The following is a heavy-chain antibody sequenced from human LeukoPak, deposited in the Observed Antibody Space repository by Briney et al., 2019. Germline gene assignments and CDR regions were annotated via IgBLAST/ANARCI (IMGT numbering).Heavy chain of an antibody. V-gene: IGHV1-2*02. CDR3: ARATLWLPQSGY. CDR2: INPNSGGT. CDR1: GYTFTGYY. D-gene: IGHD5-12*01. J-gene: IGHJ4*01. Sequence: ASVKVSCKASGYTFTGYYMHWVRQAPGQGLEWMGWINPNSGGTNYAQKFQGRVTMTRDTSISTAYMELSRLRSDDTAVYYCARATLWLPQSGYWGHGSLVTVSS.